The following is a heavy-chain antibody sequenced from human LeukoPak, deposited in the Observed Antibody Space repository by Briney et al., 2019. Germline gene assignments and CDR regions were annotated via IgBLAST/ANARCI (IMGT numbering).Heavy chain of an antibody. CDR3: ARGEASSWPYFDY. D-gene: IGHD6-13*01. Sequence: PRGSLRLSCAASGFTVRSNYMSWVRQAPGKGLEWVSVIYSGGSTHYADSVKGRFTISRDNSKNTLYLQMNNLRAEDTAVYYCARGEASSWPYFDYWGQGTLVTVSS. V-gene: IGHV3-66*01. J-gene: IGHJ4*02. CDR2: IYSGGST. CDR1: GFTVRSNY.